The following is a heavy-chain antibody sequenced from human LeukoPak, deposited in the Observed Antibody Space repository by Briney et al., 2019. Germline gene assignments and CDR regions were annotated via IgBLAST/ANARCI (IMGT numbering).Heavy chain of an antibody. CDR3: ARDIVVVPAAIGGYFDY. CDR1: GYTFTSYD. Sequence: EASVKVSCKASGYTFTSYDINWVRQATGQGLEWMGWMNPNSGNTGYARKFQGRVTMTRNTSISTAYMELSSLRSEDTAVYYCARDIVVVPAAIGGYFDYWGQGTLVTVSS. CDR2: MNPNSGNT. J-gene: IGHJ4*02. D-gene: IGHD2-2*01. V-gene: IGHV1-8*01.